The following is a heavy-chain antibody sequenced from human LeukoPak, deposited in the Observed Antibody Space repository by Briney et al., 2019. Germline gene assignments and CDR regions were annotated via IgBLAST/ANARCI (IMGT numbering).Heavy chain of an antibody. J-gene: IGHJ5*02. CDR2: IYHSGSA. Sequence: SETLSLTCTVSGYSISSGYYWGWIRQPPGKGLEWIGSIYHSGSAYYNPSLKSRVTISVDTSKNQFSLKLSSVTAADTAVYYCAREGHIVVVTAIHNWFDPWGQGTLVTVSS. D-gene: IGHD2-21*02. V-gene: IGHV4-38-2*02. CDR3: AREGHIVVVTAIHNWFDP. CDR1: GYSISSGYY.